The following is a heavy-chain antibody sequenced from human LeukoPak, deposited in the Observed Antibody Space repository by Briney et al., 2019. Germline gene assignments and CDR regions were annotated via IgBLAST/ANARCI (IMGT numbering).Heavy chain of an antibody. Sequence: GGSLRLSCAASGFTFSNYAMSWVRQAPGKGLEWVSAISGSGGSTYYADSVKGRFTISRDNAKNSLYLQMNGLKDDDTAVYYCARVRAYSGYDYWGQGTLVTVSS. V-gene: IGHV3-23*01. CDR1: GFTFSNYA. D-gene: IGHD5-12*01. CDR2: ISGSGGST. J-gene: IGHJ4*02. CDR3: ARVRAYSGYDY.